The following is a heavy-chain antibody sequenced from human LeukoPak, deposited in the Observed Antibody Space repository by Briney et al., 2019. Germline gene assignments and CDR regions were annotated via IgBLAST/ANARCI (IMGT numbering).Heavy chain of an antibody. V-gene: IGHV3-48*03. CDR1: GFTFSSYE. CDR2: ISSSGSTI. J-gene: IGHJ4*02. D-gene: IGHD3-3*01. CDR3: AKDPMDFWSGHFGY. Sequence: GGSLRLSCAASGFTFSSYEMNWVRQAPGKGLEWVSYISSSGSTIYYADSVKGRFTISRDNSKNTLYLQMNSLRAEDTAVYYCAKDPMDFWSGHFGYWGQGTLVTVSS.